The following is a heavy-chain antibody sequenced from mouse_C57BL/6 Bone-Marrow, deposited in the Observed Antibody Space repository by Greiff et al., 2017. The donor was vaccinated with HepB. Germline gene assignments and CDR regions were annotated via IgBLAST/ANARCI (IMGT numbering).Heavy chain of an antibody. J-gene: IGHJ3*01. V-gene: IGHV2-2*01. CDR3: AGNWALFAY. D-gene: IGHD4-1*01. CDR1: GFSLTSYG. CDR2: IWSGGST. Sequence: QVQLQQSGPGLVQPSQSLSITCTVSGFSLTSYGVHWVRQSPGKGLEWLGVIWSGGSTDYNAAFISRLSIIEDNSKSQVFCKVNSLQADDTAIYCCAGNWALFAYWGKGTLVTVSA.